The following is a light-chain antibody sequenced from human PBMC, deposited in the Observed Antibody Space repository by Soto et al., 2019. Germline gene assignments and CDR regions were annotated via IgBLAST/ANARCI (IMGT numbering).Light chain of an antibody. J-gene: IGKJ1*01. Sequence: MVSQSPSTLSVSTGERATLSCRASQSVSSNLAWYQQKPGQAPRLLIYGASTRATGIPARFSGSGSGTEFTLTISSLQSEDFAVYYCQQYNNWPPWTFGQGTKVAIK. CDR2: GAS. CDR3: QQYNNWPPWT. V-gene: IGKV3-15*01. CDR1: QSVSSN.